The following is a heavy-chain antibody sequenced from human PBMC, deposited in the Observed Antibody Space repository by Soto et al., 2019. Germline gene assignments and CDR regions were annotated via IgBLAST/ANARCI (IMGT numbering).Heavy chain of an antibody. Sequence: GASVKVSCKASGGTFSSHAISWVRQAPGRGLEWMGGIIPIFGTTNYAQNFRARVTITADESTSTAYMELSGLTSEDTAVYYCGSVGYCSSTNCLFYYYHYGMDVWGQGTTVTVSS. V-gene: IGHV1-69*13. D-gene: IGHD2-2*03. CDR1: GGTFSSHA. CDR3: GSVGYCSSTNCLFYYYHYGMDV. J-gene: IGHJ6*02. CDR2: IIPIFGTT.